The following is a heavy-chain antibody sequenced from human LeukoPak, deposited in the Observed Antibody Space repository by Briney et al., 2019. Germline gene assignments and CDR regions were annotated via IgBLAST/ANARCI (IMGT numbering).Heavy chain of an antibody. J-gene: IGHJ3*02. CDR3: AREDATTVATIRAFDI. CDR2: IYHSGST. CDR1: GGSISTYY. Sequence: SETLSLTCTVSGGSISTYYWNWIRQPPGKGLEWIGYIYHSGSTNYNPSLQSRVTISVDTSKNQFSLKLSSVTAADTAVYYCAREDATTVATIRAFDIWGQGIMVTVSS. D-gene: IGHD4-17*01. V-gene: IGHV4-59*12.